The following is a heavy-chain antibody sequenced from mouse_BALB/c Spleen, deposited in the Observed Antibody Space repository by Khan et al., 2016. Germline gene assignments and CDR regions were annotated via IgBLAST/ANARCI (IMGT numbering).Heavy chain of an antibody. J-gene: IGHJ4*01. CDR1: GFSLTSYG. D-gene: IGHD2-3*01. CDR3: ARRDDGGGAMDY. CDR2: IWSDGST. Sequence: QVQLQQSGPGLVAPSQSLSITCTVSGFSLTSYGVHWVRQPPGKGLEWLVVIWSDGSTTYNSALKSRLSISKDNSKSQVFLKMNSLQTDDTAMYXCARRDDGGGAMDYWGQGTSVTVSS. V-gene: IGHV2-6*02.